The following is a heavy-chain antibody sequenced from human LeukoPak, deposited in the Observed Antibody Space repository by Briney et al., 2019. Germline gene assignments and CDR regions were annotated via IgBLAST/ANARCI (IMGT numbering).Heavy chain of an antibody. D-gene: IGHD3-9*01. CDR2: ISSSSSTI. V-gene: IGHV3-48*01. CDR1: GFTFSSYS. CDR3: ARELRYFDWFPWDY. J-gene: IGHJ4*02. Sequence: GGSLRLSCAASGFTFSSYSMNWVRQAPGKGLEWVSYISSSSSTIYYADSVKGRFTISRDNAKNSLYLQMNSLRAEDTAVYYCARELRYFDWFPWDYWGQGTLVTVSS.